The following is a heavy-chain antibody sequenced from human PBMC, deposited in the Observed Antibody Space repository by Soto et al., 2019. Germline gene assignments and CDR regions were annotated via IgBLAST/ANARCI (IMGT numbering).Heavy chain of an antibody. CDR2: ISSYNGDT. J-gene: IGHJ6*02. CDR1: GYTFTRSG. V-gene: IGHV1-18*01. CDR3: ARVGRDCISSSCHSSYFYGMDV. Sequence: ASVKVCCKASGYTFTRSGISWARQAPGQGPEWMGWISSYNGDTNYAQTFQGRVTMTTDTSTRTAYMDIRSLRVEDTAVYYCARVGRDCISSSCHSSYFYGMDVWGQGTTVTVS. D-gene: IGHD2-15*01.